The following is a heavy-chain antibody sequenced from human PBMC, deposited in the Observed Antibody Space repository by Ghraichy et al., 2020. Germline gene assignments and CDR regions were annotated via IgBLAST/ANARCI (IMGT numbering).Heavy chain of an antibody. CDR1: GFTFSSHW. CDR2: ISPEGSSE. D-gene: IGHD2-21*02. V-gene: IGHV3-7*01. CDR3: ARFLGVGTANPFDG. Sequence: GVLNISCAASGFTFSSHWMSWVRQAPGMGLEWVAHISPEGSSEYYVDSLKGRFTISRDNAKNSLYLQMNSLRAEDTAVYYCARFLGVGTANPFDGWGQGTLVTVSS. J-gene: IGHJ4*02.